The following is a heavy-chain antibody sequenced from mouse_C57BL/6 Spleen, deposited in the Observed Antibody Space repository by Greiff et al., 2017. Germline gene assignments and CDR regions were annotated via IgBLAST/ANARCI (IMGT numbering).Heavy chain of an antibody. CDR1: GYTFTSYW. V-gene: IGHV1-55*01. J-gene: IGHJ4*01. CDR2: IYPGSGST. Sequence: QVQLQQPGAELVKPGASVKLSCKASGYTFTSYWITWVKQRPGQGLEWIGAIYPGSGSTYYPEKFKSKATLTVDTSSSTAYLQLSSLTSEDAEVDGCASVSREGFYAMDYWGQGTSVTVSS. CDR3: ASVSREGFYAMDY.